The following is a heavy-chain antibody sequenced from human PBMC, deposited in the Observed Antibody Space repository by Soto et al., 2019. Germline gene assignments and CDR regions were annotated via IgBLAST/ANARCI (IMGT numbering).Heavy chain of an antibody. CDR3: ARDLLRYFHWSSYGMDV. V-gene: IGHV1-3*01. CDR1: GYTFTSYA. D-gene: IGHD3-9*01. Sequence: ASVKVSCKASGYTFTSYAMHWVRQAPGQRLEWMGWINAGNGNTKYSQKFQGRVTITRDTSASTAYMELSSLRSEATAVYYCARDLLRYFHWSSYGMDVWGQGTTVPVSS. J-gene: IGHJ6*02. CDR2: INAGNGNT.